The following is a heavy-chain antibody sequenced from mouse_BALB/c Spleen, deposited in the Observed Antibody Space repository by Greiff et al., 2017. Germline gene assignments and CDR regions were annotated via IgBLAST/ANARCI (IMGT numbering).Heavy chain of an antibody. V-gene: IGHV5-17*02. J-gene: IGHJ2*01. CDR2: ISSGSSTI. D-gene: IGHD2-1*01. CDR1: GFTFSSFG. CDR3: AGRGNSLDY. Sequence: EVKLMESGGGLVQPGGSRKLSCAASGFTFSSFGMHWVRQAPEKGLEWVAYISSGSSTIYYADTVKGRFTISRDNPKNTLFLQMTSLRSEDTAMYYCAGRGNSLDYGGQGTTLAVSS.